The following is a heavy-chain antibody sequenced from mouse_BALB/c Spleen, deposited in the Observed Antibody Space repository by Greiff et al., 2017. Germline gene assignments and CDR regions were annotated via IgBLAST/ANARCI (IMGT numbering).Heavy chain of an antibody. Sequence: VQVVESGPGLVAPSQSLSITCTVSGFSLTGYGVNWVRQPPGKGLEWLGMIWGDGSTDYNSALKSRLSISKDNSKSQVFLKMNSLQTDDTARYYCARVGGSSYGWYFDVWGAGTTVTVSS. J-gene: IGHJ1*01. D-gene: IGHD1-1*01. CDR1: GFSLTGYG. V-gene: IGHV2-6-7*01. CDR3: ARVGGSSYGWYFDV. CDR2: IWGDGST.